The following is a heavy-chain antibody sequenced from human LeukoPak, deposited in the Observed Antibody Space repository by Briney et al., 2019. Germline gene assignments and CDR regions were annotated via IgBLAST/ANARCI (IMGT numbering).Heavy chain of an antibody. V-gene: IGHV4-34*01. Sequence: SETLSLTCAVYGGSFSGYYWSWIRQPPGKGLEWIGEINHSGSTNYNPSLKSRVTISVDTSKNQFSLKLSSVTAADTAVYYCARRGGVEMATVDYWGQGTLVTVSS. CDR3: ARRGGVEMATVDY. CDR2: INHSGST. J-gene: IGHJ4*02. D-gene: IGHD5-24*01. CDR1: GGSFSGYY.